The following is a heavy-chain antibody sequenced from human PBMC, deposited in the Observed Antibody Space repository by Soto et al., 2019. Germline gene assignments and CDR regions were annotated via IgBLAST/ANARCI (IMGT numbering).Heavy chain of an antibody. J-gene: IGHJ4*02. V-gene: IGHV3-74*01. CDR1: GFTFSSYW. CDR3: AKGGAYGVPHAH. CDR2: INSDGYSI. D-gene: IGHD3-16*01. Sequence: EVRLVESGGGLGQPGGSLRLSCAASGFTFSSYWMHWVRQAPGKGLVWAARINSDGYSINYADSVKGRFTISRDNAKNTLYLQMISLRAEDTAVYYCAKGGAYGVPHAHWGQGTLVTVSS.